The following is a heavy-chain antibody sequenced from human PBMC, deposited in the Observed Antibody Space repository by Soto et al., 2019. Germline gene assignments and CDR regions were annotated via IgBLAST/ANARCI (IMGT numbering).Heavy chain of an antibody. Sequence: GGSLRLSCEASGFTFSNAWMSWVRQAPGKGLEWVGHVKSKVDGGTTDYAAPVKGRFTISRDDSRNSLYLQMSSLKTEDTAVYFCTTNKWVSSMTFDYWGQGTPVPVYS. J-gene: IGHJ4*02. CDR2: VKSKVDGGTT. V-gene: IGHV3-15*01. CDR1: GFTFSNAW. D-gene: IGHD2-8*01. CDR3: TTNKWVSSMTFDY.